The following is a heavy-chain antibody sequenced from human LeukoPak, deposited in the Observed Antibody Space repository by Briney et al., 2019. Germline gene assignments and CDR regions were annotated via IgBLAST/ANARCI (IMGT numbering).Heavy chain of an antibody. CDR3: AKSVPDSSGSRDDY. CDR1: GFTFSSYS. V-gene: IGHV3-48*01. J-gene: IGHJ4*02. Sequence: PGGSLRLSCAASGFTFSSYSMNWVRQAPGKGLEWVSYISSSSTTIYYADSVKGRFTISRDNSENTLYLQMNSLRAEDTAVYYCAKSVPDSSGSRDDYWGQGTLVTVSS. CDR2: ISSSSTTI. D-gene: IGHD3-22*01.